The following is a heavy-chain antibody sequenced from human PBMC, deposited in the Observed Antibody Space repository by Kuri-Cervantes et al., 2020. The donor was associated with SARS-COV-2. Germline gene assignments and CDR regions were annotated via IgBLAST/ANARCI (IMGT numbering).Heavy chain of an antibody. CDR2: ISKTGSYA. CDR3: ARDLANCSDTSCYNFGL. Sequence: GESLKISCAASGFTFGDYFMSWIRQAPGQGLEWVSYISKTGSYANYVDSVRGRFTISRDNAKNSLYLQMNSLRAEDTAVYYCARDLANCSDTSCYNFGLWGQGTLVTVLL. CDR1: GFTFGDYF. J-gene: IGHJ4*02. D-gene: IGHD2-2*02. V-gene: IGHV3-11*06.